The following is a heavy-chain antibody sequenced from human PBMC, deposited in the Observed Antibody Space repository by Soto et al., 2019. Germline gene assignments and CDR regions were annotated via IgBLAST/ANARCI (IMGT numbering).Heavy chain of an antibody. D-gene: IGHD2-21*02. V-gene: IGHV3-30*09. CDR1: GFTFNRYA. CDR3: GKPCGYGSGRNTHCCVAV. Sequence: PGGSLRLSCAASGFTFNRYAMHWVRQAPGKGLEWVAFISFGGSDSYYADSVKGRFALSRDNSKNTLYLEMNSLRPEDTAVYYCGKPCGYGSGRNTHCCVAVWGQDTGVTVSS. CDR2: ISFGGSDS. J-gene: IGHJ1*01.